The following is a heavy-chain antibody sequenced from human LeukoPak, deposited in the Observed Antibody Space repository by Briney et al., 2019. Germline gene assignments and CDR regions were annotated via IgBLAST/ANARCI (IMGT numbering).Heavy chain of an antibody. J-gene: IGHJ4*02. V-gene: IGHV3-33*01. D-gene: IGHD2-2*01. CDR3: ARDCSSTRCIDY. Sequence: GGSLRLSCAASGFTFSSYGIHWVRQAPGKGLEWVAVIWYDGSNKYYADSVKGRFTISRDNSKNTLYLQMNSLRAEDTAVYYCARDCSSTRCIDYWGQGTLVTVSS. CDR1: GFTFSSYG. CDR2: IWYDGSNK.